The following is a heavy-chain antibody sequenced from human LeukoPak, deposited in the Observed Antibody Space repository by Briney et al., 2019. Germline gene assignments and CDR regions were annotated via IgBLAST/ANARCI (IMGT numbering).Heavy chain of an antibody. V-gene: IGHV1-2*02. J-gene: IGHJ5*02. CDR2: INPNSGAT. CDR3: ARTVVAATPDYNWFDP. D-gene: IGHD2-15*01. Sequence: ASVKVSCKASGYTFTAYYMHWVRQAPRQGLEWLGWINPNSGATNYTQKFQGRVTMTRDTSISTTYMELSSLTSDDTAVYYCARTVVAATPDYNWFDPWGQGTLVTVSS. CDR1: GYTFTAYY.